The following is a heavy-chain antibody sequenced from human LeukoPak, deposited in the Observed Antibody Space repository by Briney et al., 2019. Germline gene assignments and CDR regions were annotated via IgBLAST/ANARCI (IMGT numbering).Heavy chain of an antibody. CDR3: ARADSSSSDAFDI. J-gene: IGHJ3*02. D-gene: IGHD6-6*01. V-gene: IGHV1-69*13. CDR1: GGTFRSYA. Sequence: SVKVSCKASGGTFRSYAISWVRQAPGQGLEWMGGIIPIFGTANYAQKFQGRVTITADESTSTAYMELSSLRSEDTAVYYCARADSSSSDAFDIWGQGTMVTVSS. CDR2: IIPIFGTA.